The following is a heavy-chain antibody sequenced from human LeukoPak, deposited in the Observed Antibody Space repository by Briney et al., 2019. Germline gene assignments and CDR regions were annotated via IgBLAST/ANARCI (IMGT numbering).Heavy chain of an antibody. J-gene: IGHJ4*02. V-gene: IGHV1-46*01. CDR1: GYTFTSYY. CDR3: ARDHAGGIRGATAFDY. Sequence: ASVKVSCKASGYTFTSYYMHWVRQAPGQGLERMGIINPSGGSTSYAQKFQGRVTMTRDMSTSTVYMELSSLRSEDTAVYYCARDHAGGIRGATAFDYWGQGTLVTVSS. CDR2: INPSGGST. D-gene: IGHD1-7*01.